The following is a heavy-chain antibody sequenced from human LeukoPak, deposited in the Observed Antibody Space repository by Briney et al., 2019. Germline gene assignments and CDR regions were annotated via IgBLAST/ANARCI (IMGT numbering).Heavy chain of an antibody. D-gene: IGHD6-19*01. CDR3: ARQGGYSSAIGMGY. CDR2: INPSGGST. V-gene: IGHV1-46*01. J-gene: IGHJ4*02. Sequence: ASVKVSCKASGYTFSSHYMYWVRQAPGQGLEWMGIINPSGGSTNYAQKFQGRVTMIRDTSTSTVYMELSSLRSEDTAVYYGARQGGYSSAIGMGYWGQGTLVTVSS. CDR1: GYTFSSHY.